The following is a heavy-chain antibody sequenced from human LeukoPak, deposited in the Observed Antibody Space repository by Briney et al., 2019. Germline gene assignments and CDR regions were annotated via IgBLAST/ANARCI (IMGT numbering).Heavy chain of an antibody. D-gene: IGHD3-22*01. CDR1: GFTFSTYN. CDR2: ISSGTPTI. CDR3: ARVSSDYYVDY. Sequence: GGSLRLSCAASGFTFSTYNMNWVRQAPGKGLEWVSYISSGTPTIYSADSVKGGFTISRDNANNSLYLQMNSLRGEDTAVYYCARVSSDYYVDYWGQGTLVTVSS. V-gene: IGHV3-48*01. J-gene: IGHJ4*02.